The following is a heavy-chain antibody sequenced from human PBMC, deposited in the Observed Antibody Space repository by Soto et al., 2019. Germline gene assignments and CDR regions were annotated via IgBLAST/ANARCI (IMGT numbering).Heavy chain of an antibody. J-gene: IGHJ6*02. CDR3: ARGLTMVRGVMGGMDV. V-gene: IGHV3-21*01. CDR1: GFTFSSYS. CDR2: ISSSSSYI. Sequence: EVQLVESGGGLVKPGGSLRLSCAASGFTFSSYSMNWVRQAPGKGLEWVSSISSSSSYIYYADSVKGRFTISRDNAKNSLYLQMNSLRAEDTAVYYCARGLTMVRGVMGGMDVWGQGTTVTVSS. D-gene: IGHD3-10*01.